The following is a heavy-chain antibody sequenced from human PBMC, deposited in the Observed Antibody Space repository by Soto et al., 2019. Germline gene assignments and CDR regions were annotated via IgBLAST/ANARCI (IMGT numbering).Heavy chain of an antibody. CDR2: IWYDGSNK. CDR1: GFTFSSYG. D-gene: IGHD6-19*01. J-gene: IGHJ4*02. CDR3: ARDQQWLVRFYFDF. Sequence: GGSLRLSCAASGFTFSSYGMHWVRQAPGKGLEWVAVIWYDGSNKYYADSVKGRFTISRDNSKNTLYLQMNSLRAEDTAVYYCARDQQWLVRFYFDFWGQGTLVTVSS. V-gene: IGHV3-33*01.